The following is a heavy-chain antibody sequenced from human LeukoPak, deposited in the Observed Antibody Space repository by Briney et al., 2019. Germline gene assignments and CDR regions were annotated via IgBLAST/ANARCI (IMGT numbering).Heavy chain of an antibody. CDR1: GVSITSFY. CDR2: IYFSGST. Sequence: PSETLSLTCTVSGVSITSFYWSWIRQPPGKGLEWIGYIYFSGSTNYNPSLKSRVTVSLDTTKNQVSLKLSSVSAADTAVYYRASTGYCIGGSCYSNYFDHWGQGTLVTVSS. CDR3: ASTGYCIGGSCYSNYFDH. V-gene: IGHV4-59*08. D-gene: IGHD2-15*01. J-gene: IGHJ4*02.